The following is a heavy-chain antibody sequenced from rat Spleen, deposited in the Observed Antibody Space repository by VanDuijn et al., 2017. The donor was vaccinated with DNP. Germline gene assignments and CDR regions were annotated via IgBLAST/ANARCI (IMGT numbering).Heavy chain of an antibody. V-gene: IGHV3-3*01. CDR1: GYSITSCCR. D-gene: IGHD1-5*01. J-gene: IGHJ2*01. CDR3: ARWNIGTSTLDY. Sequence: EVQLQESGPGLVKPSQSLSLTCSVTGYSITSCCRWTWIRKFPGHKLEWMGYINSAGSTNYNPSLKSRISITRDTSKNQFFLQLNSVTTEDTATYYCARWNIGTSTLDYWGQGVMVTVSS. CDR2: INSAGST.